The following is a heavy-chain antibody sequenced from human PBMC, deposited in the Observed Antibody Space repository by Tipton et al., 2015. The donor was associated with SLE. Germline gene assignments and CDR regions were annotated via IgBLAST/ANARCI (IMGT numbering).Heavy chain of an antibody. Sequence: VQLVQSGAQVKKAGESLKISCKGSGYSFTSFWIAWVREMPGKGLELMGIIWPDDSDARYSPSFQGQVTMSADKSINTAYLHWSSLKAADTAIYYCARYMGETLAKNWFDPWGQGTLVTVSS. J-gene: IGHJ5*02. CDR1: GYSFTSFW. CDR3: ARYMGETLAKNWFDP. CDR2: IWPDDSDA. V-gene: IGHV5-51*03. D-gene: IGHD5-12*01.